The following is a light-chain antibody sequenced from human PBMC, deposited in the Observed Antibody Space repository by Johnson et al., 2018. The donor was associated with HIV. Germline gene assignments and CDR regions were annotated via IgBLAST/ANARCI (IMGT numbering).Light chain of an antibody. CDR1: TSNIGNNY. CDR3: GARDSSLSAHFV. CDR2: EKN. Sequence: QAVLTQPPSVSAAPGQKVTISCSGSTSNIGNNYVSWYQQLPGTAPKLLIYEKNKRPSGIPERFSASKSGTSATLVITGLQTGDEADYYCGARDSSLSAHFVCGTGSKVTVL. J-gene: IGLJ1*01. V-gene: IGLV1-51*02.